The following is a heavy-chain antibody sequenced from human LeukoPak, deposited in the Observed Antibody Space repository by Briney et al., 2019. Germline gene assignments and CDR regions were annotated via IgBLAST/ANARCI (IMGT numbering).Heavy chain of an antibody. CDR1: GFTFSSYE. J-gene: IGHJ4*02. D-gene: IGHD4-17*01. V-gene: IGHV3-48*03. CDR3: AKDRGNDYGVFDY. CDR2: ISSSGSTI. Sequence: GGSLRLSCAASGFTFSSYEMNWVRQAPGKGLEWVSYISSSGSTIYYADSVQGRFITSRDNAKNSLHLQMNSLRAEDTGVYYCAKDRGNDYGVFDYWGQGILVTVSS.